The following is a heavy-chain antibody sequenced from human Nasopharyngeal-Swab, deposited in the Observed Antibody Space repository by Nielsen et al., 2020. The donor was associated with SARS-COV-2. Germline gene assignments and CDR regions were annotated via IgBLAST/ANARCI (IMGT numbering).Heavy chain of an antibody. CDR1: GFTFSSYS. D-gene: IGHD3-3*02. V-gene: IGHV3-21*01. J-gene: IGHJ4*02. CDR3: ASVRIFGVVMNDY. Sequence: GGSLRLSCVVSGFTFSSYSMNWVRQAPGKGLEWVSSISSSSSYIYYADSVKGRFTISRDNAKNSLYLQMNSLRDEDTAVYYCASVRIFGVVMNDYWGQGTLVIVSS. CDR2: ISSSSSYI.